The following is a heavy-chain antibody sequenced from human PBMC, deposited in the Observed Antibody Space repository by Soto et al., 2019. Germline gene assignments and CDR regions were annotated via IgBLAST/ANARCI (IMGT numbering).Heavy chain of an antibody. CDR3: ARVWGYAFDI. D-gene: IGHD7-27*01. J-gene: IGHJ3*02. V-gene: IGHV4-59*01. CDR2: IYYIGGT. CDR1: GGSISSYY. Sequence: QVQLQESGPGLVKPSETLSLTCTVSGGSISSYYWSWIRQPTGKGLEWIEYIYYIGGTNYNPSLKSRVTISVAESQNQFSLKLSSVTAADTAVDYCARVWGYAFDIWGQGTMVNFSA.